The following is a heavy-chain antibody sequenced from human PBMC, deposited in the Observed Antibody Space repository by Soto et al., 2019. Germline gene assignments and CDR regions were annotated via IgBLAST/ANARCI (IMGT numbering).Heavy chain of an antibody. CDR1: GDTFTDYY. Sequence: QVQLVQSGAEVKKPGASVKVSCKASGDTFTDYYIHWVRQAPGQGLEWMGTVNPSGGHTTYAQHFLGRMTMTRDTSTSTLYMELTSLTSEYTAIYYCASGGHVVVVTAALAYWGQGTLVTVSS. CDR2: VNPSGGHT. CDR3: ASGGHVVVVTAALAY. V-gene: IGHV1-46*01. D-gene: IGHD2-21*02. J-gene: IGHJ4*02.